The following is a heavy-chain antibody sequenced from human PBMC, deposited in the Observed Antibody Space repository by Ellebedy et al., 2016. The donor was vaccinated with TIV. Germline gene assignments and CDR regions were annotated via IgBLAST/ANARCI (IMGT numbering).Heavy chain of an antibody. J-gene: IGHJ5*02. CDR3: ARWFGELLYVRWFDP. D-gene: IGHD3-10*01. CDR2: IYYSGST. V-gene: IGHV4-39*01. CDR1: GGSITRSSYY. Sequence: SETLSLTCTVSGGSITRSSYYWGWIRQPPGKGLEWIGSIYYSGSTDYNPSLKSRVTISADTSKTQFSLRLNSVTAADTAVYYCARWFGELLYVRWFDPWGQGTLVTVSS.